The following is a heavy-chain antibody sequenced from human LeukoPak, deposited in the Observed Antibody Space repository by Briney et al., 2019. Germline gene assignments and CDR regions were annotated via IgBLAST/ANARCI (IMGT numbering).Heavy chain of an antibody. CDR1: GFTLSSYE. CDR3: ARGSGYYYDSSGYYEDY. D-gene: IGHD3-22*01. CDR2: INWNGGSV. V-gene: IGHV3-20*04. Sequence: GGSLRLSCAASGFTLSSYEMNWVRQAPGKGLEWVSGINWNGGSVGYADSVKGRFTISRDNAKNSPYLQMNSLRAEDTALYYCARGSGYYYDSSGYYEDYWGQGTLVTVSS. J-gene: IGHJ4*02.